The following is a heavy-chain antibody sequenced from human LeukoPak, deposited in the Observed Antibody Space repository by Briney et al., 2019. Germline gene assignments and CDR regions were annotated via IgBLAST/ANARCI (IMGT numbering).Heavy chain of an antibody. J-gene: IGHJ4*02. CDR3: ARGLMEYSGSYFD. CDR1: GGTFSSYA. CDR2: IIPIFGTA. D-gene: IGHD1-26*01. Sequence: ASVKVSCKASGGTFSSYAISWVRQAPGQGLEWMGGIIPIFGTANYAQKFQGRVTITADESTSTAYMELSSLRSEDTAVYYCARGLMEYSGSYFDWGQGTLVTVSS. V-gene: IGHV1-69*13.